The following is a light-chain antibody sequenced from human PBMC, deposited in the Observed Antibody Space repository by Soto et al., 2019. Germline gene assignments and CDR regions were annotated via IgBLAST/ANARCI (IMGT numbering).Light chain of an antibody. J-gene: IGLJ3*02. CDR3: QSYDSNNPWV. Sequence: NFMLTQPHSVSESPGKTVTMSCTRSSGSIASNYVQWYQQRPGSAPTTVIYENDQRPSGVPDRFSGSIDSSSNSASLTISGLRTEDEADYYCQSYDSNNPWVFGGGTKVTVL. CDR1: SGSIASNY. V-gene: IGLV6-57*04. CDR2: END.